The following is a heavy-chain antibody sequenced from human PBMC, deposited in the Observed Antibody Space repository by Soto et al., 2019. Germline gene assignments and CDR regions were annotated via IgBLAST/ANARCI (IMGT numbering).Heavy chain of an antibody. J-gene: IGHJ4*02. D-gene: IGHD3-3*01. V-gene: IGHV1-2*02. CDR2: INPNNGGT. Sequence: HLVQSGAEVKQPGASVKVSCKASGYTFKDYFLHWVRQAPGQGLEWMGWINPNNGGTDYAQKFQGRFIITRDTSISTAYMEVSGLRSGDTAVYYCARDPSPDCWSGYYDYWGQGTLITVSS. CDR3: ARDPSPDCWSGYYDY. CDR1: GYTFKDYF.